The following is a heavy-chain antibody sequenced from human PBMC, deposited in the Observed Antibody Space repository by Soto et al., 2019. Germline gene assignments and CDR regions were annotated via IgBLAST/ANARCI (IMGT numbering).Heavy chain of an antibody. CDR3: ARDVDADLRTDFDY. D-gene: IGHD4-17*01. CDR2: ISGNGEII. V-gene: IGHV3-11*01. Sequence: GGSLRLSCAASGFTFSDYYIHWIGRAPGKGLEWISYISGNGEIIQYAASARGRFTISRDNAENSVYLEMDSLRAEDTALYYCARDVDADLRTDFDYWGRGTLVTVSS. CDR1: GFTFSDYY. J-gene: IGHJ4*02.